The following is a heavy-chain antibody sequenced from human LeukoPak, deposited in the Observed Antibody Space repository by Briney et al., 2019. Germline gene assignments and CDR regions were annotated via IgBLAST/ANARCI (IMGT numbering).Heavy chain of an antibody. D-gene: IGHD5-24*01. CDR2: ISGSGGST. Sequence: GGSLRLSCAASGFTFSSYAMSWVRQAPGKGLEWVSAISGSGGSTYYADSVKGRFTISRDNSKNTLYLQMNSLRAEDTAVYYCATTRRDGYNYYFDYWGQGTLVTVSS. J-gene: IGHJ4*02. CDR3: ATTRRDGYNYYFDY. V-gene: IGHV3-23*01. CDR1: GFTFSSYA.